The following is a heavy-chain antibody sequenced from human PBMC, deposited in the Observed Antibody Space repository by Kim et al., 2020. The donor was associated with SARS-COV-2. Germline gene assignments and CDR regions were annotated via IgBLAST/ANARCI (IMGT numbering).Heavy chain of an antibody. V-gene: IGHV7-4-1*02. CDR3: ARGAVDTDLDY. D-gene: IGHD2-8*02. CDR2: P. J-gene: IGHJ4*02. Sequence: PTYAQGFTGRFVFSLDTSVSTAYLQISSLKAEDTAVYYCARGAVDTDLDYWGQGTLVTVSS.